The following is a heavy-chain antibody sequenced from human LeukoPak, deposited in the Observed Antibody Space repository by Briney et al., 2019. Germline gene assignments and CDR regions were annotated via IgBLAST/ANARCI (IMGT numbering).Heavy chain of an antibody. Sequence: PSETLSLTCAVYGGSFSGYYWSWIRQPPGKGLEWIGEINHSGSTNYNPSLKSRVTISVDTSKNQFSLKLSSVTAADTAVYYCARAYSLDYWGQGTLVTVSS. V-gene: IGHV4-34*01. CDR2: INHSGST. J-gene: IGHJ4*02. CDR3: ARAYSLDY. CDR1: GGSFSGYY. D-gene: IGHD6-13*01.